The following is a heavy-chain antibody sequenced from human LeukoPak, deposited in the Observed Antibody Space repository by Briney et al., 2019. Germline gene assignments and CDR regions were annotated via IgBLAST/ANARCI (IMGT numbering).Heavy chain of an antibody. CDR1: GFTFSKYW. CDR2: IYIDGTGI. D-gene: IGHD5-18*01. V-gene: IGHV3-74*01. J-gene: IGHJ3*02. CDR3: ARAPPSNGYSYHFDI. Sequence: GGSLRLSCAASGFTFSKYWMHWVRQAPGKGLVWVSRIYIDGTGIVYAGSVKARFIISRDNAKNTLYLQMNSLRVEDTAVYYCARAPPSNGYSYHFDIWGQGTMVTVSS.